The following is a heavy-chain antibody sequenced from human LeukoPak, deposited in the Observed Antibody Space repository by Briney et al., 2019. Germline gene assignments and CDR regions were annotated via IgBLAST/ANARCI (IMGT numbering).Heavy chain of an antibody. V-gene: IGHV3-48*01. D-gene: IGHD3-10*01. CDR3: AKSKRPSGTYSLES. CDR2: ISSLSSTI. Sequence: GGSLSLSCAASGFTFSTYSMNWVRQAPGKGLEWLSYISSLSSTIYDADSVKGQFTISRDNAKNSLSLQMNSLRAEDTAVYYCAKSKRPSGTYSLESWGQGTLVTVSS. J-gene: IGHJ4*02. CDR1: GFTFSTYS.